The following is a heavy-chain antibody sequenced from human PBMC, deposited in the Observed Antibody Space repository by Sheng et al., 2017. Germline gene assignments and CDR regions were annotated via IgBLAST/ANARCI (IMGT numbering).Heavy chain of an antibody. J-gene: IGHJ5*02. CDR3: ARAGAGEPRNRGRYCSGGSCSRPGWFDP. CDR2: INHSGST. V-gene: IGHV4-34*01. D-gene: IGHD2-15*01. CDR1: GGSFSGYY. Sequence: QVQLQQWGAGLLKPSETLSLTCAVYGGSFSGYYWSWIRQPPGKGLEWIGEINHSGSTNYNPSLKSRVTISVDTSKNQFSLKLSSVTAADTAVYYCARAGAGEPRNRGRYCSGGSCSRPGWFDPWGQGTLVTVSS.